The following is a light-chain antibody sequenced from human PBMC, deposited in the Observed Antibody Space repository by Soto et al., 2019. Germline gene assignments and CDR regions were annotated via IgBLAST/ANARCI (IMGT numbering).Light chain of an antibody. CDR3: MQSLRTPHT. V-gene: IGKV2-28*01. J-gene: IGKJ2*01. CDR2: LGS. Sequence: DIVMTQSPLSLPVTPGEPASISCRSSQSLLHSNGVNYLDWFLQKPGQSPQVLIYLGSNRASGVTDRFSGSGSGTDFTLKISRVEAEDVGVYSCMQSLRTPHTFGQGTKLEIK. CDR1: QSLLHSNGVNY.